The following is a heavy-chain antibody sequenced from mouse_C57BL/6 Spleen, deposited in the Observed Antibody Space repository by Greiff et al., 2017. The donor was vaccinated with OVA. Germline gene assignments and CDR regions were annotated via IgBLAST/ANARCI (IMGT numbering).Heavy chain of an antibody. J-gene: IGHJ3*01. CDR2: IHPNSGST. CDR1: GYTFTSYW. D-gene: IGHD3-1*01. CDR3: ASSHWGSGFAY. V-gene: IGHV1-64*01. Sequence: QVQLQQPGAELVKPGASVKLSCKASGYTFTSYWMHWVKQRPGQGLEWIGMIHPNSGSTNYNEKFKSKATLTVDKSSSTAYMQLSSLTSEDSAVYYCASSHWGSGFAYWGQGTLVTVSA.